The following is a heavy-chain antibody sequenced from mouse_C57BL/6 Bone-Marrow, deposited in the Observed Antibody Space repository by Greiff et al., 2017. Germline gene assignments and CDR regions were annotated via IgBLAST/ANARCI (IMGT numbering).Heavy chain of an antibody. Sequence: VQLQQSGAELVRPGASVKLSCTASGFNIKDDYMHWVKQRPEQGLEWIGWIDPENGATEYASKFQGKATITADTSSNTAYLQLSSLTSEDTAVYYCTITTVPHYWGQGTTLTVSS. CDR3: TITTVPHY. J-gene: IGHJ2*01. CDR2: IDPENGAT. CDR1: GFNIKDDY. V-gene: IGHV14-4*01. D-gene: IGHD1-1*01.